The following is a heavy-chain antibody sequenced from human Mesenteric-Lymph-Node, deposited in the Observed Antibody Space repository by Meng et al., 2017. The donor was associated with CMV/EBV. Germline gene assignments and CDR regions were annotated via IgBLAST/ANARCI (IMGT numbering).Heavy chain of an antibody. CDR3: AKPNYDFWSGYSEGAFDI. V-gene: IGHV3-23*01. CDR1: GFTFSNYA. J-gene: IGHJ3*02. Sequence: GGSLRLSCAASGFTFSNYALSWVRQAPGKGLEWVSVISGSGGSTHYADSVKGRFTISRDNSKNTLYMQMNSLRAEDTAVYFCAKPNYDFWSGYSEGAFDIWGQGTMVTVSS. CDR2: ISGSGGST. D-gene: IGHD3-3*01.